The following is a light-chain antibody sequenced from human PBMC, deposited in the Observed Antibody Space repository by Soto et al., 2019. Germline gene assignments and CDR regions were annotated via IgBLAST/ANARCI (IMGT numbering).Light chain of an antibody. Sequence: DIQMTQSPSTLSASVGDRVTITCRASQSISSWLAWYQQKPGKAPKLLIYKASSLESGVTSRSSGSGSGTEFTLTISSLQPDDFATYYCQQYNSFPLTFGGGTKVEIK. V-gene: IGKV1-5*03. CDR1: QSISSW. CDR2: KAS. J-gene: IGKJ4*01. CDR3: QQYNSFPLT.